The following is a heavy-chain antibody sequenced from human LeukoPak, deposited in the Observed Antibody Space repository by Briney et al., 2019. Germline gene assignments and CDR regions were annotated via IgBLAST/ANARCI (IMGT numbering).Heavy chain of an antibody. CDR3: ARGLVPESAHYYGSGSLDY. Sequence: PSETLSLTCAVYGGSFSGYYWSWIRQPPGKGLEWIGEINHSGSTNYNPSLKSRVTISVDTSKNQFSLKLSSVTAADTAVYYCARGLVPESAHYYGSGSLDYWGQETLVTVSS. J-gene: IGHJ4*02. CDR1: GGSFSGYY. V-gene: IGHV4-34*01. CDR2: INHSGST. D-gene: IGHD3-10*01.